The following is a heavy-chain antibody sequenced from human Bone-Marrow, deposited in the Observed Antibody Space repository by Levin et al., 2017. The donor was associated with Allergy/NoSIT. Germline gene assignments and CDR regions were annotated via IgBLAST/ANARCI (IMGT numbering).Heavy chain of an antibody. V-gene: IGHV1-2*06. J-gene: IGHJ6*02. Sequence: GESLKISCKASGYTFTDYYLHWVRQAPGQGLQWMGRINPKSGDTNYVEKFQGRVTMTRDTSISTAYMELSRLRSDDSAVYYCARNSDVFVPYYYGMDVWGQGTTVTVSS. CDR2: INPKSGDT. D-gene: IGHD2-2*01. CDR3: ARNSDVFVPYYYGMDV. CDR1: GYTFTDYY.